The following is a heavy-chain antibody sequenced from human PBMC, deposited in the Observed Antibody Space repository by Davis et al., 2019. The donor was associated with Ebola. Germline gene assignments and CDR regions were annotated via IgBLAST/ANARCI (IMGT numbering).Heavy chain of an antibody. CDR1: GGSISSGDYY. D-gene: IGHD6-6*01. Sequence: SCTVSGGSISSGDYYWSWIRQPPGKGLEWIGYIFYTGSTYYNPSLKSRVTMSVDTSKNQFSLKLSSVTAADTAVYYCGGSGSSSRYDAFDIWGQGTMVTVSS. V-gene: IGHV4-30-4*08. CDR2: IFYTGST. J-gene: IGHJ3*02. CDR3: GGSGSSSRYDAFDI.